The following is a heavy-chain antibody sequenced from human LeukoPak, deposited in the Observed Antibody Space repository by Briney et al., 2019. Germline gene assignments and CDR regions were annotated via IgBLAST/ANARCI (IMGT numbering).Heavy chain of an antibody. Sequence: PSETLSLTCTVSGGSISSSSYYWGWIRQPPGKGLEWIGSIYYTGSTYYNPSLKSRVTISVDTSKNQFSLKLNSVTATDTAMYHCARDDVGNYDWGQGTLVTGSS. J-gene: IGHJ4*02. CDR3: ARDDVGNYD. CDR1: GGSISSSSYY. D-gene: IGHD1-7*01. V-gene: IGHV4-39*07. CDR2: IYYTGST.